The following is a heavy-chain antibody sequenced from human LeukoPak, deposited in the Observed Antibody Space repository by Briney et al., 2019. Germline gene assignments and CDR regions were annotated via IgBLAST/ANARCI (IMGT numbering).Heavy chain of an antibody. CDR1: RFTFSSYW. D-gene: IGHD3-22*01. CDR2: IKQDGSEH. V-gene: IGHV3-7*03. J-gene: IGHJ4*02. CDR3: ARDQYDTWSRKGNFVS. Sequence: GGALSLSCPASRFTFSSYWISWVRPAPGKGLEWVAHIKQDGSEHYNLDSWKGQLPIPGNNTKTSLYLQRNSLRAEDTAVFYWARDQYDTWSRKGNFVSWGQETLVIVSS.